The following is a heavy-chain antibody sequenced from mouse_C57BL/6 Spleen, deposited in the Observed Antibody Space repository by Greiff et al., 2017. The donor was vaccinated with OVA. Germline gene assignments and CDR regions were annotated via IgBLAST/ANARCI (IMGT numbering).Heavy chain of an antibody. CDR1: GYTFTSYW. CDR3: ARGTAQDTSSFAY. Sequence: VQLQQPGAELVKPGASVKMSCKASGYTFTSYWITWVKQRPGQGLEWIGDIYPGSGSTNYNEKFKSKATLTVDTSSSTAYMQLSSLTSEDSAVYYCARGTAQDTSSFAYWGQGALVTVSA. CDR2: IYPGSGST. V-gene: IGHV1-55*01. D-gene: IGHD3-2*02. J-gene: IGHJ3*01.